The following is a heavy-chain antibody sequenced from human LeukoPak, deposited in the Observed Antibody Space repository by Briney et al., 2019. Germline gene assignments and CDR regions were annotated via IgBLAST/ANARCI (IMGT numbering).Heavy chain of an antibody. CDR3: AREVHDYEQFVGWFDP. V-gene: IGHV4-31*03. CDR2: IYYSGTT. Sequence: SETLSLTCTVSGGSISSDDYYWTWIRQLPGKGLEWIGYIYYSGTTYYNPSLESRVTISVDTSKNQFSLKLRSVTAADTAVYFCAREVHDYEQFVGWFDPWGQGTLVTVSS. D-gene: IGHD4-17*01. J-gene: IGHJ5*02. CDR1: GGSISSDDYY.